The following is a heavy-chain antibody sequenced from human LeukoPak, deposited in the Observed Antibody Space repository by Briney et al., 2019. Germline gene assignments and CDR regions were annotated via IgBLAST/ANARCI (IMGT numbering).Heavy chain of an antibody. D-gene: IGHD1-26*01. J-gene: IGHJ4*02. V-gene: IGHV3-30*03. CDR1: GFTFSSYS. Sequence: PGGSLRLSCAASGFTFSSYSMNWVRQAPGKGLEWVAVISYDGSNKYYADSVKGRFTISRDNSKNTLYLQMNSLRAEDTAVYYCARGLHREPRRLFDYWGQGTLVTVSS. CDR3: ARGLHREPRRLFDY. CDR2: ISYDGSNK.